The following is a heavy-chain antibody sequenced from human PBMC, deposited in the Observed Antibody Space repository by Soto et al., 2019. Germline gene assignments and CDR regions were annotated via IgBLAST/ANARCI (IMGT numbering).Heavy chain of an antibody. Sequence: GGSLRLSCAASGFTFSSYGMHWVRQAPGKGLEWVAVISYDGSNKYYADSVKGRFTISRDNSKNTLYLQMNSLRAEDTAVYYCAKLSAPDYDYVWGSYLFGYYFDYWGQGTLVTVSS. CDR1: GFTFSSYG. CDR3: AKLSAPDYDYVWGSYLFGYYFDY. CDR2: ISYDGSNK. J-gene: IGHJ4*02. D-gene: IGHD3-16*01. V-gene: IGHV3-30*18.